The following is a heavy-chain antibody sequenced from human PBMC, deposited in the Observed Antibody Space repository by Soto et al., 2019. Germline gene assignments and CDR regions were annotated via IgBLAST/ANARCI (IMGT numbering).Heavy chain of an antibody. D-gene: IGHD3-16*01. CDR1: GGFLSESY. J-gene: IGHJ5*02. CDR3: VRIRYQLPSSVRWRDP. CDR2: INHVGGT. Sequence: SETLSLTCAVYGGFLSESYWTWIRQPPGKGLEWIGEINHVGGTNYNPSLKSRVTMSVDTSQNQFSLRLISVTAADTAMYFCVRIRYQLPSSVRWRDPWGQGTPVTVSS. V-gene: IGHV4-34*01.